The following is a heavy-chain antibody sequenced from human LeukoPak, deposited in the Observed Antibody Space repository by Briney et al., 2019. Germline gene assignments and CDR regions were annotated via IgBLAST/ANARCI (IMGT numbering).Heavy chain of an antibody. CDR1: GDSISSGNYY. CDR3: ARETPYGSGSYPFDY. D-gene: IGHD3-10*01. Sequence: PSETLSLTCTVSGDSISSGNYYWSWIRQPAGKGLEWIGRIYTSGSTNYNPSLKSRVTISVDTSKNQFSLKLSSVTAADTAVYYCARETPYGSGSYPFDYWGQGILVTVSS. V-gene: IGHV4-61*02. J-gene: IGHJ4*02. CDR2: IYTSGST.